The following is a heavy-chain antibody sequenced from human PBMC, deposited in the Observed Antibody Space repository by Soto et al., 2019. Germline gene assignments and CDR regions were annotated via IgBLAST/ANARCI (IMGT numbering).Heavy chain of an antibody. CDR2: IYHSGST. Sequence: KPSETLSLTCAVSGGSISSGNWWSWVRQPPGKGLEWIGEIYHSGSTNYNPSLKSRVTISVDKSKNQFSLKLSSVTAADTAVYYCASSDYSNYDLDYWGQGTLVTVSS. CDR3: ASSDYSNYDLDY. CDR1: GGSISSGNW. J-gene: IGHJ4*02. V-gene: IGHV4-4*02. D-gene: IGHD4-4*01.